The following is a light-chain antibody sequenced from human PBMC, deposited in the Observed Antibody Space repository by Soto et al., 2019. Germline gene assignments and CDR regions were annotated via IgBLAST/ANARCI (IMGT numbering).Light chain of an antibody. CDR1: ISDVGGYDL. CDR2: EGS. Sequence: QAVVTQPASVSGSPGQSITISCTGSISDVGGYDLVSWYQHFPGKAPKVMISEGSKRPSGVSTRFSASKSGNTASLTISGLQAEDEADYYCCSYAGYSSFVFGSGTKLTVL. CDR3: CSYAGYSSFV. J-gene: IGLJ6*01. V-gene: IGLV2-23*03.